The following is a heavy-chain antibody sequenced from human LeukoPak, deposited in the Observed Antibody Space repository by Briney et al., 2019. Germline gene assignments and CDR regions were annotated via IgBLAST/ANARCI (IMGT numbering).Heavy chain of an antibody. CDR1: GGTFSSYA. CDR2: IIPIFGTA. D-gene: IGHD3-3*01. Sequence: SVKVSCKASGGTFSSYAISWVRQAPGQGLEWMGGIIPIFGTANYAQKFQGRVTITADESTSTAYMELSSLRSEDTAVYHCACRWSGYFGYWGQGTLVTVSS. J-gene: IGHJ4*02. V-gene: IGHV1-69*01. CDR3: ACRWSGYFGY.